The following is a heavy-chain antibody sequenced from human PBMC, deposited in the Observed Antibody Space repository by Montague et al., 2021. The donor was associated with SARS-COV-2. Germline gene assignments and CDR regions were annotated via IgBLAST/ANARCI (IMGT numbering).Heavy chain of an antibody. J-gene: IGHJ6*02. CDR3: ARHVGMKRVTYGMDV. D-gene: IGHD4-23*01. CDR1: GFTFSTYA. CDR2: VTGSGGAT. V-gene: IGHV3-23*01. Sequence: SLRLSCSASGFTFSTYAMSWVRQAPGKGLEWVSSVTGSGGATYYXDSVKGRFTISRDNSKNTVFLHMNSLRAEVTAVHYCARHVGMKRVTYGMDVWGQGTTVTVSS.